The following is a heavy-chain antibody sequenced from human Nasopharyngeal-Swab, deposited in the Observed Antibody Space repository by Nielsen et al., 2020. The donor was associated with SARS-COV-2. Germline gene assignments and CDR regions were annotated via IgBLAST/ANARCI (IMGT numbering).Heavy chain of an antibody. Sequence: GASLKISCVASGFTYKYGMNWVRQAPGKGLEWVSVIWCDGSKKFYAESVKGRFSISRDESKNTVYLQMSSLRVEDTAVYYCVSAGSIEYWGPGTLVTVSS. CDR2: IWCDGSKK. V-gene: IGHV3-33*01. CDR3: VSAGSIEY. CDR1: GFTYKYG. J-gene: IGHJ4*02. D-gene: IGHD3-10*01.